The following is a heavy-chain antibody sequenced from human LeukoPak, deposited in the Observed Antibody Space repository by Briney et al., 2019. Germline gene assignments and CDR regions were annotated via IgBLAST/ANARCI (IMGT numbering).Heavy chain of an antibody. Sequence: PGGPLRLSCAASGFTFSSYGMHWVRQAPGKGLEWVAVISYDGSNKYYADSVKGRFTISRDNSKNTLYLQMNSLRAEDTAVYYCARDLTHDAFDIWGQGTMVTVSS. CDR1: GFTFSSYG. J-gene: IGHJ3*02. CDR2: ISYDGSNK. D-gene: IGHD1-14*01. V-gene: IGHV3-30*03. CDR3: ARDLTHDAFDI.